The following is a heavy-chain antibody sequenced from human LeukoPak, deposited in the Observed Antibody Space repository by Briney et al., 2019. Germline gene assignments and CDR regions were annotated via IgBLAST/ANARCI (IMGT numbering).Heavy chain of an antibody. CDR3: ARETGITDYGDYVGKGMDV. J-gene: IGHJ6*03. D-gene: IGHD4-17*01. Sequence: ASVKVSCKASGYTFTGYYMHWVRQAPGQGREWMGWINPNSGGTNYAQKFQGRVTMTRDTSISTAYMELSRLRSDDTAVYYCARETGITDYGDYVGKGMDVWGKGTTVTVSS. CDR1: GYTFTGYY. CDR2: INPNSGGT. V-gene: IGHV1-2*02.